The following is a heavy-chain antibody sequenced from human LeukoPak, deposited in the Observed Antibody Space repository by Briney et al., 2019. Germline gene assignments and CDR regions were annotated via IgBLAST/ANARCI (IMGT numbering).Heavy chain of an antibody. CDR3: ARGVGSGYTDY. Sequence: SETLSLTCTVSGGSTSNYYWTWIRQPPGKGLEWIGFISYSGNTNYNPSLKSRVTISLDTSKNQFSLKLISVTAADTAVYYCARGVGSGYTDYWGQGALVTVSS. V-gene: IGHV4-59*01. J-gene: IGHJ4*02. CDR2: ISYSGNT. D-gene: IGHD3-22*01. CDR1: GGSTSNYY.